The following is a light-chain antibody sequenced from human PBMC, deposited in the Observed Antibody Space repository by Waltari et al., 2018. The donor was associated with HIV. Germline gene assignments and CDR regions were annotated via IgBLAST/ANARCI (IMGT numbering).Light chain of an antibody. J-gene: IGLJ3*02. Sequence: QSVLTQPPSASGNPGQRVTISCSGRSSNIGSNAVNWYQQVPGTAPKLLIYSDNQRPSGVPDRFSGSKSGTSASLAISGLQSEDEANYYCAAWDDSLNGPLFGGGTKLTVL. CDR3: AAWDDSLNGPL. V-gene: IGLV1-44*01. CDR2: SDN. CDR1: SSNIGSNA.